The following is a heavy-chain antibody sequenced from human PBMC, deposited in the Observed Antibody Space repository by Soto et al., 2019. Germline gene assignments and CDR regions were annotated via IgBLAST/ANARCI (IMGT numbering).Heavy chain of an antibody. Sequence: SETLSLTCTVSGGSISSGGYYWSWIRQHPGKGLEWIGYIYYSGSTYYNPSLKSRVTISVDTSKNQFSLKLSSVTAADTAVYYCARGPTRLWGSYRYYYYYMDVWGKGTTVTVS. CDR3: ARGPTRLWGSYRYYYYYMDV. D-gene: IGHD3-16*02. CDR1: GGSISSGGYY. J-gene: IGHJ6*03. CDR2: IYYSGST. V-gene: IGHV4-31*03.